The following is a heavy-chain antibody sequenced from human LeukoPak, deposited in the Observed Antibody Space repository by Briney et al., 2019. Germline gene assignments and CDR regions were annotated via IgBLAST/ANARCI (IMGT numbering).Heavy chain of an antibody. CDR1: GGSISSYY. CDR3: ARVRSVWCFDL. CDR2: ISYSGST. V-gene: IGHV4-59*01. J-gene: IGHJ2*01. Sequence: SETLSLTCTVSGGSISSYYWSWIRQPPGKGLEWIGYISYSGSTNYNPSLKSRVTISVDTSKNQFSLKLSSVTAADTAVYYCARVRSVWCFDLWGRGTLVTVSS.